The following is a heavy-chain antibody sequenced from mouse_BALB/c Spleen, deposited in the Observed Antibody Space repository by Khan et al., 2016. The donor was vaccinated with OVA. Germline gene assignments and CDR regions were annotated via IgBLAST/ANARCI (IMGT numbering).Heavy chain of an antibody. J-gene: IGHJ3*01. CDR3: TRTGFGNPFAY. CDR2: INPNNDYT. CDR1: GFTFTSYY. Sequence: QVQLQQPGAELVKPGASVKLSCKASGFTFTSYYLYWVKQRPGQGLEWIGGINPNNDYTHINEKFKRKATLTVDKSSSTAYMQLSSLTSEDSAVYYCTRTGFGNPFAYWGQGTLVTVSA. V-gene: IGHV1S81*02. D-gene: IGHD2-1*01.